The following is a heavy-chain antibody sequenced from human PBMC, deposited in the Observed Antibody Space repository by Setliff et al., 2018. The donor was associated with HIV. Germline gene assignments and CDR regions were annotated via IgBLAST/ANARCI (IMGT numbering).Heavy chain of an antibody. CDR3: ARGLQYYDSGSYSEDY. V-gene: IGHV4-34*01. D-gene: IGHD3-10*01. CDR1: GGSFSGYY. Sequence: SETLSLTCALYGGSFSGYYWSWIRQPPGKGLEWIGEINHSGSGNYNPSLTSRVTISLDTSKNQFSLKLSSVTAADAAVYYCARGLQYYDSGSYSEDYWGQGTLVTVSS. J-gene: IGHJ4*02. CDR2: INHSGSG.